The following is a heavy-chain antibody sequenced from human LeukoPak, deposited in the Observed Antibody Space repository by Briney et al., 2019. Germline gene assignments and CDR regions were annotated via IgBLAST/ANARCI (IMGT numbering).Heavy chain of an antibody. CDR3: ARDIVEGSHFDY. D-gene: IGHD3-16*02. J-gene: IGHJ4*02. CDR2: ISYDGSNK. V-gene: IGHV3-30-3*01. Sequence: GGSLRLSCAASGYTFSSYAMHWVRQAPGKGLEWVAVISYDGSNKYYADSVKGRFTISRDNFKNTLYLQMNSLRAEDTAVYYCARDIVEGSHFDYWGQGTLVTVSS. CDR1: GYTFSSYA.